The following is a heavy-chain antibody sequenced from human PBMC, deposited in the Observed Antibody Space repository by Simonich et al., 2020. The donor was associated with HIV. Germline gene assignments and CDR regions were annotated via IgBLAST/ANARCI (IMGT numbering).Heavy chain of an antibody. Sequence: EYGGGLVQPGGSLKLSCAASGFTFSGYGMHWVRQAPAKGLEWVAVIWYDGKIKYYAQSVKGRFTISRDNSKNTLYLQMNSLRAEDTAMYYCVRRFDYGGDYWGQGTLVTVSS. V-gene: IGHV3-33*01. J-gene: IGHJ4*02. CDR3: VRRFDYGGDY. CDR1: GFTFSGYG. D-gene: IGHD4-17*01. CDR2: IWYDGKIK.